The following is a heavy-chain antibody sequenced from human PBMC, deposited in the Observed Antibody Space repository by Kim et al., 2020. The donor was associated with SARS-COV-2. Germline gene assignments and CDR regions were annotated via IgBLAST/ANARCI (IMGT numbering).Heavy chain of an antibody. D-gene: IGHD3-22*01. CDR3: AREARDSSGYYYGRIDY. J-gene: IGHJ4*02. Sequence: LKGRFTVSRDNAKNILSLQMNSLRAEDTAVYYCAREARDSSGYYYGRIDYWGRGTLVTVSS. V-gene: IGHV3-21*06.